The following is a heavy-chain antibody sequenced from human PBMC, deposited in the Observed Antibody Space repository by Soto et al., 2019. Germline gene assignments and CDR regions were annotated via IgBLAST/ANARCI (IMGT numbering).Heavy chain of an antibody. J-gene: IGHJ6*02. Sequence: QVQLQQWGAGLLKPSETLSLTCAVYGGPFSGYYWSWIRQPPGKGLEWIGEINHSGSTNYNPSLKSRVTTSVDTSKNQFSLKLSSVTAADTAVYYCARARGYSYGRTYYYYGMDVWGPGTTVTVSS. V-gene: IGHV4-34*01. CDR1: GGPFSGYY. CDR3: ARARGYSYGRTYYYYGMDV. CDR2: INHSGST. D-gene: IGHD5-18*01.